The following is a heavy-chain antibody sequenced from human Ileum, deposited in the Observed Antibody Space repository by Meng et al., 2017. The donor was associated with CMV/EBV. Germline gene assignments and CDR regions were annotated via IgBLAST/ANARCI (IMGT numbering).Heavy chain of an antibody. CDR1: GYTFITYG. J-gene: IGHJ4*02. CDR3: TRGGEVHSAKFDH. CDR2: INTSAANP. V-gene: IGHV7-4-1*02. Sequence: QVQLLQSGSELKEPGASVKISCKTSGYTFITYGMNWVRDAPGQRVEWMGWINTSAANPTYAQNFIGQYVFSLDPSVSTAYLQISSLRAEATSVYFCTRGGEVHSAKFDHWGQGALVTVSS. D-gene: IGHD2-21*01.